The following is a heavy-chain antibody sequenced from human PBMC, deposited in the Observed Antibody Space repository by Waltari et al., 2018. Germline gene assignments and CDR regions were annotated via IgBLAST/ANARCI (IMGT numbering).Heavy chain of an antibody. D-gene: IGHD3-22*01. CDR2: IYYSGST. V-gene: IGHV4-39*01. CDR3: ARHEYYYDSSGYFGY. J-gene: IGHJ4*02. CDR1: GCSISSSSYY. Sequence: QLQLQESGPGLVKPSETLSLTCTVSGCSISSSSYYWGWIRQPPGKGLEWIGSIYYSGSTYYNPSLKSRVTISVDTSKNQFSLKLSSVTAADTAVYYCARHEYYYDSSGYFGYWGQGTLVTVSS.